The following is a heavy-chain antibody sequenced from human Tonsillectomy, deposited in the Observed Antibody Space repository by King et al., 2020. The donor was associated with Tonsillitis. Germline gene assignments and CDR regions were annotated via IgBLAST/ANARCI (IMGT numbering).Heavy chain of an antibody. D-gene: IGHD4-17*01. Sequence: QLQESGPGLVKPSETLSLTCTVSGGSISSSSSDWGWIGQPPGNGLECIGSIYYSWSTYYNPSLKSRVIISVDTYKNQFSLKLSSVTAADTAVYYCARTDYGEYSFDYWGQGTLVTVSS. CDR2: IYYSWST. V-gene: IGHV4-39*07. CDR3: ARTDYGEYSFDY. CDR1: GGSISSSSSD. J-gene: IGHJ4*02.